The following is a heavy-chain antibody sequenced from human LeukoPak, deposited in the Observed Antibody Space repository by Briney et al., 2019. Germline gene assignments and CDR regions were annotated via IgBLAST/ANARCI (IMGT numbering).Heavy chain of an antibody. J-gene: IGHJ6*03. CDR2: ISGSGGST. CDR1: GFTFSSYG. V-gene: IGHV3-23*01. CDR3: AKGGAVSSKSITMIRGTRRYYYYMDV. D-gene: IGHD3-10*01. Sequence: GGSLRLSCVASGFTFSSYGMSWVRQAPGKGLEWVSAISGSGGSTYYADSVKGRFTISRDNSKNTLYLQMNSLRSQDTAVYYCAKGGAVSSKSITMIRGTRRYYYYMDVWGKGTTVTISS.